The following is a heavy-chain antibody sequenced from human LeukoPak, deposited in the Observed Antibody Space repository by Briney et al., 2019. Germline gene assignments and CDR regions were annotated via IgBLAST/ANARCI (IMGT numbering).Heavy chain of an antibody. CDR3: ARVVVAARSKPFDY. CDR1: GYTFSNYG. CDR2: INPNSGGT. Sequence: ASVKVSRKASGYTFSNYGITWVRQAPGQGLEWMGWINPNSGGTNYAQKFQGRVTMTRDTSISTAYMELSRLRSDDTAVYYCARVVVAARSKPFDYWGQGTLVTVSS. J-gene: IGHJ4*02. D-gene: IGHD2-15*01. V-gene: IGHV1-2*02.